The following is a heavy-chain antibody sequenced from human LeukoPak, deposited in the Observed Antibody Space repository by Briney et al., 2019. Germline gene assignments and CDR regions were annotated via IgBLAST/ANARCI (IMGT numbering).Heavy chain of an antibody. J-gene: IGHJ4*02. D-gene: IGHD3-10*01. Sequence: AASVKVSCKASGGTFSSYAISWVRQAPGQGLEWMGGNIPIFGTANYAQKFQGRVTITADESTSTAYMELSSLRSEDTAVYYCARSPRITMVRGVRWYYFDYWGQGTLVTVSS. CDR3: ARSPRITMVRGVRWYYFDY. CDR2: NIPIFGTA. V-gene: IGHV1-69*13. CDR1: GGTFSSYA.